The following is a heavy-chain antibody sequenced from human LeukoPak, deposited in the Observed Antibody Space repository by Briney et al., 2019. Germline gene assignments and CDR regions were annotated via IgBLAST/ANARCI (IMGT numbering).Heavy chain of an antibody. J-gene: IGHJ4*02. V-gene: IGHV3-23*01. Sequence: GASLRLSCAASGFTSSSYAMSWVRQAPGKGLEWVSAISGSGGSTYYADSVKGRFTISRDNSRNTLYLQMNSLRAEDTAVYYCAKSARRGYFDYWGQGTLVTVSS. CDR2: ISGSGGST. D-gene: IGHD6-6*01. CDR1: GFTSSSYA. CDR3: AKSARRGYFDY.